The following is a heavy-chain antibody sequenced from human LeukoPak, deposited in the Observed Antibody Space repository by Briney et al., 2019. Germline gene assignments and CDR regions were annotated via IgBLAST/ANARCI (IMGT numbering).Heavy chain of an antibody. CDR2: ISSSSSYI. D-gene: IGHD3-3*01. J-gene: IGHJ6*02. CDR3: ARDRVQYYDFWSGSTWARRYYYYGMDV. CDR1: GFTFSSYS. Sequence: GGSLRLSCAASGFTFSSYSMNWVRQAPGKGLEWVSSISSSSSYIYYADSVKGRFTISRDNAKNSLYLQVNSLRAEDTAVYYCARDRVQYYDFWSGSTWARRYYYYGMDVWGQGTTVTVSS. V-gene: IGHV3-21*01.